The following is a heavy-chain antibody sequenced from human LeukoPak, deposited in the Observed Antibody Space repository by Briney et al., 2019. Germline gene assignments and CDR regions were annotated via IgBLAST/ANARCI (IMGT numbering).Heavy chain of an antibody. CDR1: GFAFSGYA. V-gene: IGHV3-23*01. J-gene: IGHJ4*02. CDR3: AKVHYTASFPGSFPGRNYFDS. CDR2: IGARGDVT. D-gene: IGHD1-26*01. Sequence: GGSLRLSCTVSGFAFSGYAMSWVRQAPGKGPEWVSSIGARGDVTYSADSVKGRFTISRDNSKRTLFHQMNSLRAEDTAVYYCAKVHYTASFPGSFPGRNYFDSWGQGSLVTVSS.